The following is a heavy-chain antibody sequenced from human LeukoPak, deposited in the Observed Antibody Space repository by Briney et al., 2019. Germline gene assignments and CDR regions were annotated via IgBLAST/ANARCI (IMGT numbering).Heavy chain of an antibody. Sequence: GRSLRLSCAASGFTFSSYAMHWVRQAPGKGLEWVAVISYDGSNKYYADSAKGRFTISRDNSKNTLYLQMNSLRAEDTAVYYCARDSSDYVWGSYRYTHFDYWGQGTLVTVSS. V-gene: IGHV3-30*04. CDR2: ISYDGSNK. D-gene: IGHD3-16*02. J-gene: IGHJ4*02. CDR3: ARDSSDYVWGSYRYTHFDY. CDR1: GFTFSSYA.